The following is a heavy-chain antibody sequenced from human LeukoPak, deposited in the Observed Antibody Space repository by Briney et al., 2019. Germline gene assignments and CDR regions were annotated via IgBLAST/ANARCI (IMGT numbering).Heavy chain of an antibody. CDR3: ARGGSTTWAKFDS. J-gene: IGHJ4*02. V-gene: IGHV4-59*01. Sequence: PSETLSLTCTVSGGSISSYYWSWIRQPPGKGLEWIGYISYSGSTNYNPSLKSRLTISVDMSENQFSLKLTSVTAADTAVYFCARGGSTTWAKFDSWGQGALVTVSA. D-gene: IGHD6-13*01. CDR1: GGSISSYY. CDR2: ISYSGST.